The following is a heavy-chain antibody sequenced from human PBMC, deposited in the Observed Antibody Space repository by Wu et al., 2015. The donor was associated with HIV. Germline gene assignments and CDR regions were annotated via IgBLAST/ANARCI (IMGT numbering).Heavy chain of an antibody. D-gene: IGHD3-10*01. CDR1: GGTFSSYA. J-gene: IGHJ3*02. CDR3: ARAGSDTMVRGHHDAFDI. V-gene: IGHV1-69*05. CDR2: IIPIFGTA. Sequence: QVQLVQSGAEVKKPGSSVKVSCKASGGTFSSYAISWVRQAPGQGLEWMGGIIPIFGTANYAQKFQGRVTITTDESTSTAYMELSSLRSEDTAVYYCARAGSDTMVRGHHDAFDIWGQGTMVTVSS.